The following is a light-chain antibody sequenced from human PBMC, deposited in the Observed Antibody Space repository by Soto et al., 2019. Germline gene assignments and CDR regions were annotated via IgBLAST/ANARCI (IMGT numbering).Light chain of an antibody. CDR3: QQLNSYPVT. V-gene: IGKV1-9*01. J-gene: IGKJ4*01. CDR1: QGLNSY. Sequence: DIQLTQSPSFLSASVGARVTITCRASQGLNSYFAWYQQKPGKAPKLLLYATSTLQSVFPSRFSGSGSGAEFTLTITSLQPGDIATYYCQQLNSYPVTFGGGTKVEIK. CDR2: ATS.